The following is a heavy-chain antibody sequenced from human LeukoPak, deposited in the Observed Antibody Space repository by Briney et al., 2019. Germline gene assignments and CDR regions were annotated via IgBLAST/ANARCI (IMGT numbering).Heavy chain of an antibody. J-gene: IGHJ4*02. V-gene: IGHV1-8*01. D-gene: IGHD3-10*01. CDR1: GYTFTSYD. CDR2: MNPNSGNT. CDR3: AKDLYYYVSGSYYPFDY. Sequence: ASVKVSCKASGYTFTSYDINWVRQATGQGLEWMGWMNPNSGNTGYAQKFQGRVTMTRNTSISTAYMELSSLRSEDTAVYYCAKDLYYYVSGSYYPFDYWGQGTLVTVSS.